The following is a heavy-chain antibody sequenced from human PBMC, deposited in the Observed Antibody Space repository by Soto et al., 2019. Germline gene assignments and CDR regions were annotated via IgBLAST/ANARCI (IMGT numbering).Heavy chain of an antibody. D-gene: IGHD6-13*01. Sequence: QVQLVQSGAEVKKPGPSVKLSCKTSGGTLSRMIISWVRQAPGQGREWMGGIIPIFDTTIFAQKFQGRVTITADESTNTANMELSALRFEYTTVYYCAADASSSWSYFEYWGQGTQVTVSS. CDR1: GGTLSRMI. V-gene: IGHV1-69*01. J-gene: IGHJ4*02. CDR2: IIPIFDTT. CDR3: AADASSSWSYFEY.